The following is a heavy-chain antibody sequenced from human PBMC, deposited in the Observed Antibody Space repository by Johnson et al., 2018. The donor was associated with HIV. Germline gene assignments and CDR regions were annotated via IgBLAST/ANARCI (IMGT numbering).Heavy chain of an antibody. J-gene: IGHJ3*02. CDR3: AREYYDSSGYYYGGVSAFDI. CDR2: INVDGSNK. D-gene: IGHD3-22*01. Sequence: VQLVESGGGLVQPGGSLRVSCAASGFTFDDYAMSWVRQAPGKGLEWVANINVDGSNKYYADSVKGRFTISRDNSKNTLYLQMNSLRAEDTAVYYCAREYYDSSGYYYGGVSAFDIWGQGTMVTVSS. V-gene: IGHV3-30-3*01. CDR1: GFTFDDYA.